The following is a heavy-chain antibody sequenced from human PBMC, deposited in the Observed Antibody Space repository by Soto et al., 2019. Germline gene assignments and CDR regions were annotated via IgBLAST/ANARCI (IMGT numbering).Heavy chain of an antibody. V-gene: IGHV1-18*01. CDR2: ISAHNGNT. Sequence: QVHLVQSGAEVKKPGASVKVSCKGSGYAFTTYGITWVRQAPGQGLEWMGWISAHNGNTNYAQKLQGRATVTRDTSTSTAYKEVRSLGSDDPAVYYWARGEDGDYWGQGALVTVSS. D-gene: IGHD1-26*01. CDR3: ARGEDGDY. J-gene: IGHJ4*02. CDR1: GYAFTTYG.